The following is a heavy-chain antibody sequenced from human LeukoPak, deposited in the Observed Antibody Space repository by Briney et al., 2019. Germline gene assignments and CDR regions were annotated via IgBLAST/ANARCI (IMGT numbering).Heavy chain of an antibody. CDR3: ARDGNGNYYGSGILDY. Sequence: SETLSLTCTVSGASITSHYWAWIRQSPEKGLEWIGYIYNYGSTKYEPSLKSRVSISDDTAKNQFSLNLKSVTAADTAVYYCARDGNGNYYGSGILDYWGQGTLVTVSS. CDR1: GASITSHY. V-gene: IGHV4-59*11. J-gene: IGHJ4*02. D-gene: IGHD3-10*01. CDR2: IYNYGST.